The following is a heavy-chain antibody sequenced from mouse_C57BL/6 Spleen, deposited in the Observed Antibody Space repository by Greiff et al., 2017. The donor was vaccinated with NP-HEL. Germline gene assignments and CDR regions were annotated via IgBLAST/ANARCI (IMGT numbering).Heavy chain of an antibody. Sequence: VQLKQSGAELVRPGASVKLSCTASGFNIKDDYMHWVKQRPEQGLEWIGWIDPENGDTEYASKFQGKATITADTSSNTAYLQLSSLTSEDTVVYYCTGTKFAYWGQGTLVTVSA. D-gene: IGHD3-3*01. CDR2: IDPENGDT. CDR3: TGTKFAY. J-gene: IGHJ3*01. V-gene: IGHV14-4*01. CDR1: GFNIKDDY.